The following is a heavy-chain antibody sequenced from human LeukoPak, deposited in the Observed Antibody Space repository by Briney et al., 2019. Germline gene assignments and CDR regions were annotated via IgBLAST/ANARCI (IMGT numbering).Heavy chain of an antibody. CDR1: SYIFTNYG. D-gene: IGHD3-16*01. CDR2: NSVYNGNT. Sequence: ALVKVSCKASSYIFTNYGISWVRQDPGQGLEWMGWNSVYNGNTNYAQKFQGRVTMTTDTSTNTAYMELRSLRSADTAVYYFLGSVHTLEGVNTSFADWGQGALVTVSS. CDR3: LGSVHTLEGVNTSFAD. V-gene: IGHV1-18*01. J-gene: IGHJ4*02.